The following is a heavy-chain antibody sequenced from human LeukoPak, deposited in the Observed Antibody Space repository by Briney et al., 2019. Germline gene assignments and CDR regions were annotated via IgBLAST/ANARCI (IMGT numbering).Heavy chain of an antibody. CDR1: GFTFSTFW. CDR3: ARGASSSP. Sequence: GGSLRLSCEASGFTFSTFWMTWVRQVPGKGLEWVANIKQDGSERNYVDSVKGRFTISRDNAKNSLYLQMYSLRAEDTAVYYCARGASSSPWGQGTPVTVSS. J-gene: IGHJ5*02. CDR2: IKQDGSER. V-gene: IGHV3-7*03. D-gene: IGHD6-13*01.